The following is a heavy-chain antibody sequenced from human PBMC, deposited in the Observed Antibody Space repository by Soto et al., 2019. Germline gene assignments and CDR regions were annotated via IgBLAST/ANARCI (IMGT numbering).Heavy chain of an antibody. CDR1: GGSISSYY. V-gene: IGHV4-59*01. Sequence: SETLSLTCTVSGGSISSYYWSWIRQPPGKGLEWIGYIYYSGSTNYNPSLKSRVTISVDTSKNQFSLKLISVTAADTAVYYCAMIDIVVVPAAITENYYYYGMDVWGQGTTVTVSS. CDR3: AMIDIVVVPAAITENYYYYGMDV. D-gene: IGHD2-2*01. J-gene: IGHJ6*02. CDR2: IYYSGST.